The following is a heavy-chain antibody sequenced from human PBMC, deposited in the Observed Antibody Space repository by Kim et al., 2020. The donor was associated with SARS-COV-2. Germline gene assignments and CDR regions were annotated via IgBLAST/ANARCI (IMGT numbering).Heavy chain of an antibody. D-gene: IGHD6-19*01. V-gene: IGHV3-73*01. CDR3: TWVDRRPVGWYDAFDS. Sequence: SVKTRFTISGDSSKNTAYLQMNSLKAEDPAVYYCTWVDRRPVGWYDAFDSWGQGTMVTVSS. J-gene: IGHJ3*02.